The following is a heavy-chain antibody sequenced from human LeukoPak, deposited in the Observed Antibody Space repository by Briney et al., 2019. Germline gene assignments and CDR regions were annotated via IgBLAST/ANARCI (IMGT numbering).Heavy chain of an antibody. CDR2: IYYSAST. D-gene: IGHD5/OR15-5a*01. J-gene: IGHJ5*02. V-gene: IGHV4-39*01. CDR1: GGSISSSSYY. Sequence: SETLSLTCTVSGGSISSSSYYWGWIRQPPGKGLEWIGSIYYSASTYYNPSLKSRVTISVDTSKNQFSLKLSSVTAADTAVYYCARVSDWFDPWGQGTLVTVSS. CDR3: ARVSDWFDP.